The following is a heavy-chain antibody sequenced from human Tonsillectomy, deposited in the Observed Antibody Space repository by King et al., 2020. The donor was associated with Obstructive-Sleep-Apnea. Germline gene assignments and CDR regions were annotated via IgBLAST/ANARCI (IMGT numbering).Heavy chain of an antibody. CDR2: NSYSGST. CDR3: ARHELELRPFDY. CDR1: GGSISSYF. Sequence: QLQESGPGLVKPSETLSLTCNVSGGSISSYFWSWIRQPPGKGLEWIGDNSYSGSTKYNPILRSRVTISLDTSKNQLSLKLISVTAADTAVYSCARHELELRPFDYWGQGALVTVCS. V-gene: IGHV4-59*08. D-gene: IGHD1-7*01. J-gene: IGHJ4*02.